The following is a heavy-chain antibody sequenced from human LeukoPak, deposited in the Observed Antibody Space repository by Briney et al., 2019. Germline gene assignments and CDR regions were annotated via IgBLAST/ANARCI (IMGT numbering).Heavy chain of an antibody. D-gene: IGHD4-11*01. J-gene: IGHJ6*03. Sequence: ASVKVSCKASGYTFTGYYMHWVRQAPGQGLEWMGWINPNSGGTNYAQKFQGWVTMTRDTSISTAYMELSRLRSDDTAVYYCAKLFDYRGPVDYYYYMDVWGKGTTVTVSS. CDR2: INPNSGGT. V-gene: IGHV1-2*04. CDR1: GYTFTGYY. CDR3: AKLFDYRGPVDYYYYMDV.